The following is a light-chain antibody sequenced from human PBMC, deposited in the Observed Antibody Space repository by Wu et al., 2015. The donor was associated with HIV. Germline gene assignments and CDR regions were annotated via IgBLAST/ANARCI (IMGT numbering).Light chain of an antibody. J-gene: IGKJ2*01. CDR2: GAS. V-gene: IGKV3-20*01. Sequence: EIVLTQSPGTLSLSPGERATLSCRASQSITNSYLAWYQQKPGQAPRLLIDGASNRATGIPDRFSVSGSGTDFTLTINRLEPEDFALYYCQQHDSSPYTFGQGTKLDIK. CDR1: QSITNSY. CDR3: QQHDSSPYT.